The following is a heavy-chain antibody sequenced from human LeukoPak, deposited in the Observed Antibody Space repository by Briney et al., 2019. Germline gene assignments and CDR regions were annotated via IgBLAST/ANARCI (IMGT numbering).Heavy chain of an antibody. CDR3: AKLNLGEMAYFDS. Sequence: GGSLRLSCEASGFIFSSYVLGWVRQAPGKGLEWVSSISVGGGDTFTADSVKGRFTITRENSKNTLYLQMMGLRVEDTAIYYCAKLNLGEMAYFDSWGQGILVTVSS. D-gene: IGHD2-21*01. CDR1: GFIFSSYV. V-gene: IGHV3-23*01. J-gene: IGHJ4*02. CDR2: ISVGGGDT.